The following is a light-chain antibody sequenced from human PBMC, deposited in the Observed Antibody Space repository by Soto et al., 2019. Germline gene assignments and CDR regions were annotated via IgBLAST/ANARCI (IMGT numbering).Light chain of an antibody. CDR2: KAS. CDR3: QQYNSYPWT. J-gene: IGKJ1*01. Sequence: DIQMTQSPSTLSASVGDRVTITCRASQSISSWLAWYQQKPGKAPTLLIYKASRLESGVPSRFSGSASGTEFNLTISSLQPDDFATYYCQQYNSYPWTFGQGTKVEIK. V-gene: IGKV1-5*03. CDR1: QSISSW.